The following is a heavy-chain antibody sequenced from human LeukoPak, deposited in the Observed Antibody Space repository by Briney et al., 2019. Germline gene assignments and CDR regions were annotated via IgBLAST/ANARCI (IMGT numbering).Heavy chain of an antibody. CDR2: ITGSGGST. V-gene: IGHV3-23*01. CDR1: GFTFSSYV. D-gene: IGHD2-2*01. Sequence: GGSLRLSCAASGFTFSSYVMTWVRQGPGKGLEWVSGITGSGGSTYYADSVKGRFTISRDNSKNTPYLQMNSLRAEDTAVYYCAKTYIPAAPYYYYYMDVWGKGTTVTVSS. CDR3: AKTYIPAAPYYYYYMDV. J-gene: IGHJ6*03.